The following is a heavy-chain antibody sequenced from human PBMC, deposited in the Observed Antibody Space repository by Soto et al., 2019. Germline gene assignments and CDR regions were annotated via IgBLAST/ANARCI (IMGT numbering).Heavy chain of an antibody. D-gene: IGHD6-6*01. CDR2: INSNGRST. J-gene: IGHJ6*02. CDR1: GFTISNYW. Sequence: GGSLRLSCAASGFTISNYWMHWVRQVPGKGLVWVSRINSNGRSTNYADSVKGRFTISRDNATNTLHLQMDSLRAEDTAMYFCARGGAARAYYYYGLDVRGLGTTVTVSS. CDR3: ARGGAARAYYYYGLDV. V-gene: IGHV3-74*01.